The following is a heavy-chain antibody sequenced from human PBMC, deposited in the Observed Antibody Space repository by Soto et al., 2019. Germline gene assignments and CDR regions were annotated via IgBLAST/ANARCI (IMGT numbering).Heavy chain of an antibody. D-gene: IGHD4-4*01. J-gene: IGHJ6*02. V-gene: IGHV4-31*03. CDR2: IYDSGST. Sequence: QVQLQESGPGLVKPSQTLSLTCTVSGGSISSGGYYWSWIRQHPGKGLEWIGYIYDSGSTYYNPSLKRRVTISLDTSKNQFSLKLSSVTAADTDVYYCARGRRCGYSIKYYYGMDVWGQGTTVTVSS. CDR1: GGSISSGGYY. CDR3: ARGRRCGYSIKYYYGMDV.